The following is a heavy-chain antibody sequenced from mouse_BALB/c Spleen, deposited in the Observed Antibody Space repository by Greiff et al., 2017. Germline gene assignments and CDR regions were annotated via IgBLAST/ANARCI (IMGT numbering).Heavy chain of an antibody. J-gene: IGHJ3*01. Sequence: VQLQQPGAELVRPGASVKLSCKASGYTFTSYWINWVKQRPGQGLEWIGNIYPSDSYTNYNQKFKDKATLTVDKSSSTAYMQLSSPTSEDSAVYYCTREEGFAYWGQGTLVTVSA. CDR3: TREEGFAY. CDR1: GYTFTSYW. CDR2: IYPSDSYT. V-gene: IGHV1-69*02.